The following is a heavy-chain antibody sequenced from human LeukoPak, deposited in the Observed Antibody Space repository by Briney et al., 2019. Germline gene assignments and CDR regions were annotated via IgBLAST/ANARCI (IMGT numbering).Heavy chain of an antibody. CDR3: ARDRGAYLFGSHSS. J-gene: IGHJ4*02. Sequence: PGGSLRLSCAASGFTFISYALHWVRQAPGKGLEWVANIKEDGRETHYVDSVKGRFTISRDNAKSSLYLQLNSLGVEDTAVYYCARDRGAYLFGSHSSWGQGTLVTVSS. V-gene: IGHV3-7*01. CDR1: GFTFISYA. CDR2: IKEDGRET. D-gene: IGHD5-18*01.